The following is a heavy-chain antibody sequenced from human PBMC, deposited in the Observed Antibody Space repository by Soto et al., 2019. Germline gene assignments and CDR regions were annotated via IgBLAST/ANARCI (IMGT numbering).Heavy chain of an antibody. CDR1: GGSINRTSYY. CDR2: IYHSGST. V-gene: IGHV4-39*01. CDR3: ARQEMPGWELDY. J-gene: IGHJ4*02. D-gene: IGHD1-26*01. Sequence: QLQLQESGPGLVKPSETLSLTCTVSGGSINRTSYYWGWIRQPPGKGLEWIGSIYHSGSTYYNPSLKSRITLLVDTSKNQFSLKLSSVTAADTAVYYCARQEMPGWELDYWGQGTLVTVSS.